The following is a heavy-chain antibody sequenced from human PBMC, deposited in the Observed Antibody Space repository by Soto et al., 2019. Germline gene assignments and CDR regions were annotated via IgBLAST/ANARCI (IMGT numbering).Heavy chain of an antibody. CDR3: ATDGATGFWSNGVWHTKTL. V-gene: IGHV3-15*01. Sequence: EVQLVESGGGLVKPGGAMRISCAASGFAFTNAWMSWVRQAPGKGLEWVGRIKSKTSGGTTDYAAPVKCRFTISRDDSTNTLYLQMHSLKSEDSAVYYCATDGATGFWSNGVWHTKTLWGQGTLVGVSS. CDR1: GFAFTNAW. J-gene: IGHJ4*02. CDR2: IKSKTSGGTT. D-gene: IGHD2-8*01.